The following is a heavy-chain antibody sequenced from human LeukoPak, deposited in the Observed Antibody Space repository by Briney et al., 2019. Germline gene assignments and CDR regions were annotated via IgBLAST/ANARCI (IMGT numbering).Heavy chain of an antibody. CDR3: ARITYCSSTSCTYYFDY. CDR2: IYTSGST. D-gene: IGHD2-2*01. Sequence: SETLSLTCTVSGGSISSYYWSWIRQPAGKGQEWIGRIYTSGSTNYNPPLKSRVTMSVDTSKNQFSLKLSSVTAADTAVYYCARITYCSSTSCTYYFDYWGQGTLVTVSS. CDR1: GGSISSYY. V-gene: IGHV4-4*07. J-gene: IGHJ4*02.